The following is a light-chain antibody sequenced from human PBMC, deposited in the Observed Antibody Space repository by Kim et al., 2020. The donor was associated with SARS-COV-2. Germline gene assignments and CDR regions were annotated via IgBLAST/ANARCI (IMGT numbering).Light chain of an antibody. CDR3: QKYNSAPWT. V-gene: IGKV1-27*01. Sequence: ASVGDRITITCRASQGINNYLAWYQQKPGQVPKVLIYAASTLQSGVPSRFSGSGSGTDFTLTISSLQPEDVATYYCQKYNSAPWTFGQGTRVEIK. J-gene: IGKJ5*01. CDR1: QGINNY. CDR2: AAS.